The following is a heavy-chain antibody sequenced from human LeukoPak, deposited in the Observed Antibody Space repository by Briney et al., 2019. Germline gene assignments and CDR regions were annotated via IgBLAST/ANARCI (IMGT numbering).Heavy chain of an antibody. CDR2: ISYDGSNK. J-gene: IGHJ6*02. D-gene: IGHD2-2*01. CDR1: GFTFSSYA. V-gene: IGHV3-30-3*01. CDR3: ARGGHCSSTSCDGYYYYYGMDV. Sequence: ERSLRLSCAASGFTFSSYAMHWVRQAPGKGLEWVAVISYDGSNKYYADSVKGRFTISRDNSKNTLYLQMNSLRAEDTAVYYCARGGHCSSTSCDGYYYYYGMDVWGQGTTVTVSS.